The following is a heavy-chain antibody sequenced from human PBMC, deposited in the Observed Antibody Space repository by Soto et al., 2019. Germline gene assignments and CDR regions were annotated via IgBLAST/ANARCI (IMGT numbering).Heavy chain of an antibody. CDR2: IIPIFGTA. J-gene: IGHJ6*02. V-gene: IGHV1-69*13. CDR1: GGTFSSYA. Sequence: ASVKVSCKASGGTFSSYAISWVRQAPGQGLEWMGGIIPIFGTANYAQKFQGRVTITADESTSTAYMELSSLRSEDTAVYYCARNQGFGVDIIPRESYYYGMDVWGQGTTVTVSS. D-gene: IGHD3-3*01. CDR3: ARNQGFGVDIIPRESYYYGMDV.